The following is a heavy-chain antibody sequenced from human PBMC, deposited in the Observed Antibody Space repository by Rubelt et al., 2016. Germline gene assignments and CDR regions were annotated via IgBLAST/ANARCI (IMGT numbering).Heavy chain of an antibody. CDR3: ARGPNFGIRTDYFHP. J-gene: IGHJ5*02. CDR1: GFSFRSYS. CDR2: ISSTSGTL. Sequence: EVRLVESGGGLVQPGGSLRLSCAASGFSFRSYSMNWVRQAPGKGLEWIAYISSTSGTLSYAASVKGRFTVARDNAINSMYLQMRSLRAEDTAIYYCARGPNFGIRTDYFHPWGQGAVVAVSS. V-gene: IGHV3-48*01. D-gene: IGHD3-3*01.